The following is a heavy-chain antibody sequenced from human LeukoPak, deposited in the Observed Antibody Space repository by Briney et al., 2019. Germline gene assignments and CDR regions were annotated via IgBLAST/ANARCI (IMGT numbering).Heavy chain of an antibody. Sequence: SETLSLTCTVSGGSISSSSYYWGWIRQPPGKGLGWIGSIYYSGSTYYNPSLKSRVTISVDTSKNQFSLKLSSVTAADTAVYYCARHDYIRGSLDYWGQGTLVTVSS. D-gene: IGHD4/OR15-4a*01. J-gene: IGHJ4*02. CDR3: ARHDYIRGSLDY. CDR1: GGSISSSSYY. CDR2: IYYSGST. V-gene: IGHV4-39*01.